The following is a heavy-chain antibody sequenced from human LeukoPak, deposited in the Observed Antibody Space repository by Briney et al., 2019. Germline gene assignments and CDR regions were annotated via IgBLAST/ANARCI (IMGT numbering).Heavy chain of an antibody. CDR2: IYYSGST. V-gene: IGHV4-59*08. J-gene: IGHJ5*02. CDR1: GGSISSYY. CDR3: ASYDFWSGYLGP. Sequence: PSETLSLTCTVSGGSISSYYWSWIRQPPGKGLEWNGYIYYSGSTNYNPSLKSRVTISVDTSKNQFSLKLSSVTAADTAVYYCASYDFWSGYLGPWGQGTLVTVSS. D-gene: IGHD3-3*01.